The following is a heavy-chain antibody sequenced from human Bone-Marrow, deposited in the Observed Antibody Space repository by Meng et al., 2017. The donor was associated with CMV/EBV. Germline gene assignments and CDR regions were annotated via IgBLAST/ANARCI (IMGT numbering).Heavy chain of an antibody. CDR3: AREGAYYYDSSGYYLGDAFDI. D-gene: IGHD3-22*01. V-gene: IGHV4-34*01. CDR1: GGSFSGYY. J-gene: IGHJ3*02. Sequence: GSLSLSCAVYGGSFSGYYWSWIRQPPGKGLEWIGEINHSGSTNYNPSLKRRVTISVDTSKNQFSLKLSSVTAAATAVYYCAREGAYYYDSSGYYLGDAFDIWGQGTMVTVSS. CDR2: INHSGST.